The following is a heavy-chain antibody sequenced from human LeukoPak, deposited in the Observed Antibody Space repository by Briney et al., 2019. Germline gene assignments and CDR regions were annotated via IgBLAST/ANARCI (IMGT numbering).Heavy chain of an antibody. CDR1: GFTFSSYW. CDR2: INSDGSST. J-gene: IGHJ4*02. V-gene: IGHV3-74*01. Sequence: PGGSLRLSCAASGFTFSSYWMHWVRQAPGKGLVWVSRINSDGSSTNYADSDSVKGRFTIFRDNAENTLYLQMNSLRAEDTAVYYCARDWSLGYWGQGTLVTVSS. D-gene: IGHD6-13*01. CDR3: ARDWSLGY.